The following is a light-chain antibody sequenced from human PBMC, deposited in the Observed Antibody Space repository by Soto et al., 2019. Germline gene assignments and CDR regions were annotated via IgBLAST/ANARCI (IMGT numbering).Light chain of an antibody. Sequence: DIQMTQSPSTLSASVGDRVTITCRASQSISSWLAWYQQKPGKAPKLLIYKASSLESGVPSRFSGSGSGKEFTLTISSLQPDDFAIYYCQQYNSYFWPFGQGTKV. CDR1: QSISSW. CDR3: QQYNSYFWP. J-gene: IGKJ1*01. V-gene: IGKV1-5*03. CDR2: KAS.